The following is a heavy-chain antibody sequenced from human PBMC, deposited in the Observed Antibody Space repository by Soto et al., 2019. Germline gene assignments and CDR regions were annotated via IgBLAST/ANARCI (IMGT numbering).Heavy chain of an antibody. CDR3: ARDLGSGYDPGDY. J-gene: IGHJ4*01. D-gene: IGHD5-12*01. V-gene: IGHV1-69*13. Sequence: SVKVYHKASGGIVGSDGFNWVRQAPGQGLEWMGGIIPMFGRPNYAQKFQGRVTITADESTSTAYMELSSLRSEDTAVFYCARDLGSGYDPGDYWG. CDR1: GGIVGSDG. CDR2: IIPMFGRP.